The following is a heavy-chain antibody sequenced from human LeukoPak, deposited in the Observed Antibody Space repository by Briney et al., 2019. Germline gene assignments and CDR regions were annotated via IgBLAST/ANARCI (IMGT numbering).Heavy chain of an antibody. Sequence: GGSLRLSCAVSGFTFSSDWMIWVRQAPGKGLEWVSSISGSGTNTYYADFLKGRFTISRDNSKNTLYLQMNSLRAEDTAVYYCAKGGLLVASFDYWGQGTLVTVSS. CDR2: ISGSGTNT. CDR3: AKGGLLVASFDY. D-gene: IGHD5-12*01. V-gene: IGHV3-23*01. CDR1: GFTFSSDW. J-gene: IGHJ4*02.